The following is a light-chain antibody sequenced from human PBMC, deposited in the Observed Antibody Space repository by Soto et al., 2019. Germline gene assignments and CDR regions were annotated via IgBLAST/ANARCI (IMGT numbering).Light chain of an antibody. V-gene: IGKV1-39*01. CDR3: QQTYTTPEIT. J-gene: IGKJ5*01. CDR2: GAS. CDR1: QSISIS. Sequence: DIHITQSPSSLSSSVLYRFSITCLASQSISISLNWYQLKPGKAPNLLMYGASYLKSGVPTRFSGSGSGTDFTLTISSLQPEDFATYYCQQTYTTPEITFGQGTRLKIK.